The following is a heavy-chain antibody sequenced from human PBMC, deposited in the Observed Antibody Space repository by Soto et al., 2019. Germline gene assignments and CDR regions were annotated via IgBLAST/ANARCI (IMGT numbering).Heavy chain of an antibody. V-gene: IGHV3-30*18. D-gene: IGHD3-10*01. J-gene: IGHJ4*02. CDR1: GFTFSSYG. CDR3: AKGRPSGSYYPPFDY. CDR2: ISYDGGNK. Sequence: GGSLRLSCAASGFTFSSYGMHWVRQAPGKGLEWVAVISYDGGNKYYADSVKGRFTISRDNSKNTLYLQMNSLRAEDTAVYYCAKGRPSGSYYPPFDYWGQGTLVTVSS.